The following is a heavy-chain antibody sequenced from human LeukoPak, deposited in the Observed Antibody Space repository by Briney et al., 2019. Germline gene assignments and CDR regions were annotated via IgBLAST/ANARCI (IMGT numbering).Heavy chain of an antibody. Sequence: SETLSLTCTVSGGSISSYYWSWIRQPPGKGLEWIGYIYYSGSTNYNPSLKSRVTISVDTSKNQFSLKLSSVTAADTAVYYCAKGADGSAYYFFDYWGQGALVTVSS. V-gene: IGHV4-59*01. CDR2: IYYSGST. CDR3: AKGADGSAYYFFDY. CDR1: GGSISSYY. D-gene: IGHD3-22*01. J-gene: IGHJ4*02.